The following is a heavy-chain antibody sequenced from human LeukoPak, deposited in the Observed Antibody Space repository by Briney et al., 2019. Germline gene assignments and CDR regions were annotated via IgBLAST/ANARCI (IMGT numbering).Heavy chain of an antibody. Sequence: PSETLSLTCAVYGGSFTIYSWTWIRQPPGKSLEWVGEISPSGNTQYNPSLKSRVTISLDASKSQFYLKLNSVTAADTAVYYCARRVRSADYRLDYWGQGILVTVSS. D-gene: IGHD4-11*01. CDR1: GGSFTIYS. J-gene: IGHJ4*02. CDR2: ISPSGNT. CDR3: ARRVRSADYRLDY. V-gene: IGHV4-34*01.